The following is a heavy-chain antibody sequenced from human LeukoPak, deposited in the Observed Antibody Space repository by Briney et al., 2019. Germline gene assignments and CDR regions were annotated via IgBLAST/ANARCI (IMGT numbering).Heavy chain of an antibody. CDR2: IWYDGSNK. J-gene: IGHJ4*02. CDR1: GFTFSSYG. D-gene: IGHD6-19*01. CDR3: ARDASLAVAGTLDYLDY. V-gene: IGHV3-33*01. Sequence: GGSLRLSCAASGFTFSSYGMHWVRQAPGKGLEWVAVIWYDGSNKYYADFVKGRFTISRDNSKNTLYLQMNSLRAEDTAVYYCARDASLAVAGTLDYLDYWGQGTLVTVSS.